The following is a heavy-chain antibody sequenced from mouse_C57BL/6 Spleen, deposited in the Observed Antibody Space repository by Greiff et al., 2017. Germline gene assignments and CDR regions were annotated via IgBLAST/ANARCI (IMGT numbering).Heavy chain of an antibody. CDR2: IWSDGST. J-gene: IGHJ3*01. CDR3: ARHDQDYGSSYWFAY. V-gene: IGHV2-6-1*01. CDR1: GFSLTSYG. D-gene: IGHD1-1*01. Sequence: VQLKESGPGLVAPSQSLSITCTVSGFSLTSYGVHWVRQPPGKGLEWLVVIWSDGSTTYNSALKSRLSISKDNSKSQVFLKMNSLQTDDTAMYYCARHDQDYGSSYWFAYWGQGTLVTVSA.